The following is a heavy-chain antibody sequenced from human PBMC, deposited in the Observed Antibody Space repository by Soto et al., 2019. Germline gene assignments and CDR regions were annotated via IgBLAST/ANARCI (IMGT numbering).Heavy chain of an antibody. J-gene: IGHJ6*02. V-gene: IGHV1-3*01. D-gene: IGHD1-1*01. Sequence: QVQVVQSGAEVKKPGASVKISCKASGYTFSTHAMHWVRQAPGQSLEWMGWINGGTGQTKHSHRFQDRVSSTRDTSAGTAYMELSSIRSEDTAVYYFARGKGMEENYYYYGLDIWGQGTTVTVSS. CDR3: ARGKGMEENYYYYGLDI. CDR1: GYTFSTHA. CDR2: INGGTGQT.